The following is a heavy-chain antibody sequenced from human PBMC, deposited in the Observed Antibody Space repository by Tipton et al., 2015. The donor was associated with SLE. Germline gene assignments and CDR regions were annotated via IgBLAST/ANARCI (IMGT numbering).Heavy chain of an antibody. D-gene: IGHD5-18*01. CDR3: ARVGGYSSPIGI. CDR2: INHSGST. CDR1: GGSFSGYY. V-gene: IGHV4-34*01. J-gene: IGHJ3*02. Sequence: TLSLTCAVYGGSFSGYYWSWIRQPPGKGLEWIGEINHSGSTNYNPSLKSRLTISLDTSKKQFSLKLSSVTAADTAVYYCARVGGYSSPIGIWGQGTMVTVSS.